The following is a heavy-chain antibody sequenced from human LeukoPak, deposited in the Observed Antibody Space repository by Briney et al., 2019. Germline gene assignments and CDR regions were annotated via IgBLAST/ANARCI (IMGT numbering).Heavy chain of an antibody. Sequence: PGGSLRLSCAASRFTFSDYYMARIRQAPGKGREWVSYISSSSSYTNYADSVKGRFTIYRDNAEDSLYLQMNSLNAEDTVVYYSARDVYYGSGSYFFDYWRQGTLV. V-gene: IGHV3-11*05. CDR2: ISSSSSYT. D-gene: IGHD3-10*01. CDR3: ARDVYYGSGSYFFDY. CDR1: RFTFSDYY. J-gene: IGHJ4*02.